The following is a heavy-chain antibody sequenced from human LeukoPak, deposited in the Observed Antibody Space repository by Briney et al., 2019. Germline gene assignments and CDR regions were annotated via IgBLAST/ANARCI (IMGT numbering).Heavy chain of an antibody. J-gene: IGHJ4*02. CDR3: ARVSVYRSDFDY. CDR1: GYTFTGYY. Sequence: ASVKVSCKASGYTFTGYYMHWVRQAPGQGLEWMGWINPNSGGTNYAQKFQGRVTMTRDTSISTAYMELSRLRSDDTAAYYCARVSVYRSDFDYWGQGTLVTVSS. CDR2: INPNSGGT. V-gene: IGHV1-2*02. D-gene: IGHD1-26*01.